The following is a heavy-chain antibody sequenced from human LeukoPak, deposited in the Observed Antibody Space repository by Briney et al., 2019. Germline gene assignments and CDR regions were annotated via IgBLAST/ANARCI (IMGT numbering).Heavy chain of an antibody. CDR2: IKSNTAGGTT. Sequence: GGSLRLSCAASGFTFSDAWKTWVRQAPGKGLEWVGRIKSNTAGGTTAYAAPVQGRFTISREDSRETLVLQMNALKTEDTAVYYCVTEYYGSYNNWGQGILVTVSS. CDR3: VTEYYGSYNN. V-gene: IGHV3-15*01. CDR1: GFTFSDAW. J-gene: IGHJ4*02. D-gene: IGHD1-26*01.